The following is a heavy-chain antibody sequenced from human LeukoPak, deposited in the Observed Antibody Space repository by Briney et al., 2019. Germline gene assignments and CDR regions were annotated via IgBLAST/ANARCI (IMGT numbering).Heavy chain of an antibody. CDR1: GGSISSYY. V-gene: IGHV4-4*07. CDR3: ARTIGYSSSWDYYFDY. Sequence: SETLSLTCTVSGGSISSYYWSWIRQPAGKGLEWIGRIYTSGSTNYNPSLKSRVTMSVDTSKNQFSLKLSSVTAADTAVYYCARTIGYSSSWDYYFDYWGQGTLVTVSS. J-gene: IGHJ4*02. CDR2: IYTSGST. D-gene: IGHD6-13*01.